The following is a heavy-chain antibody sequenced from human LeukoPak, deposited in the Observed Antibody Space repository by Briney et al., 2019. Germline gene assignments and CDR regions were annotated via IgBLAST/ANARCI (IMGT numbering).Heavy chain of an antibody. Sequence: SETLSLTCTVSGGSINNYYWIWIRQPPGKGLEWIGHISYSGSTNHNPSLKSRVTISVDTSKNQFSLKVTSVTAADTAVYYCARGHDGVVGWFAPWGRGTLVTVSS. CDR3: ARGHDGVVGWFAP. D-gene: IGHD2-15*01. J-gene: IGHJ5*02. CDR2: ISYSGST. V-gene: IGHV4-59*01. CDR1: GGSINNYY.